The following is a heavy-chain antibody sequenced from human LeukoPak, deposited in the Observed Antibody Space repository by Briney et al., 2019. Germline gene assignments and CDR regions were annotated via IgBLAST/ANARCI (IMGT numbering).Heavy chain of an antibody. V-gene: IGHV3-7*01. CDR3: ARDLRGGSYY. J-gene: IGHJ4*02. CDR2: INQDVSEK. CDR1: GFTFSSHW. D-gene: IGHD1-26*01. Sequence: PGGSLRLSCAASGFTFSSHWMSWVRQAPGKGLEWVANINQDVSEKYYVDSVKGRFTISRDNAKNSLFLQMNSLRAEDTAVYYCARDLRGGSYYWGQGTLVTVSS.